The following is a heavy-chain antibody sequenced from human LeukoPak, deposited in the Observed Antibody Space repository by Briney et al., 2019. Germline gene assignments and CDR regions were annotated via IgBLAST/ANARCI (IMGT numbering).Heavy chain of an antibody. Sequence: ASVKLSCKASGYTFTGYYMHWVRQAPGQGLEWMGWINPNSGGTNYAQKFQGWVTMTRDTSISTAYMELSRLRSDDTAVYYCARDYYGSGSYYHRGFDYWGQGTLVTVSS. D-gene: IGHD3-10*01. J-gene: IGHJ4*02. CDR3: ARDYYGSGSYYHRGFDY. CDR2: INPNSGGT. V-gene: IGHV1-2*04. CDR1: GYTFTGYY.